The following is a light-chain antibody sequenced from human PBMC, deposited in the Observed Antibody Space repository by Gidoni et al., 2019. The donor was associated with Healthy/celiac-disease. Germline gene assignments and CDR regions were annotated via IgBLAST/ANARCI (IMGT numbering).Light chain of an antibody. Sequence: ESVMSKSRRSLPVTAGEPAAIYCRSSQRLQHRNGYNYLSCYLQKTGQSPQLLIYLGSNQASGVPDRFSGSGSGTDFTLKISTVEAEDVGVYYCMQALQTPSITFGQGTRLEI. J-gene: IGKJ5*01. CDR2: LGS. CDR1: QRLQHRNGYNY. CDR3: MQALQTPSIT. V-gene: IGKV2-28*01.